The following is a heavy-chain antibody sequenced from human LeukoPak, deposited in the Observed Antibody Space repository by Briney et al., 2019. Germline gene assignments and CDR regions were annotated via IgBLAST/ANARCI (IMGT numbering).Heavy chain of an antibody. Sequence: GGSLRLSCVASGFTFSSYAMSWVRQAPGRGLEWVSAISGSGGSTYYADSVKGRFIISRDNSKNTLYLQMNSLRAEDTAVYYCVRGNYGFDYWGQGTLVTVSS. CDR1: GFTFSSYA. V-gene: IGHV3-23*01. CDR3: VRGNYGFDY. D-gene: IGHD4-11*01. J-gene: IGHJ4*02. CDR2: ISGSGGST.